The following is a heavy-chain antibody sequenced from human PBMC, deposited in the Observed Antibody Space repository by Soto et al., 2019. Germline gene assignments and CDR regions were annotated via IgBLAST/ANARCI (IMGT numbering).Heavy chain of an antibody. J-gene: IGHJ3*02. Sequence: SETLSLTCTVSGGSITRYFWSWIRQSPGKGLEWIIHIYSSGTINYNPSLKSRVTISRDMSKNQFSLKLRSVTAADTALYYCATDYGDYVGAFDIWGQGTMVTVSS. D-gene: IGHD4-17*01. CDR3: ATDYGDYVGAFDI. CDR1: GGSITRYF. V-gene: IGHV4-59*01. CDR2: IYSSGTI.